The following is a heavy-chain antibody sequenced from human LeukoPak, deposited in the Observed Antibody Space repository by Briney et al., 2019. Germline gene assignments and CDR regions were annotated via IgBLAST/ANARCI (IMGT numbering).Heavy chain of an antibody. CDR2: VEYSGNT. V-gene: IGHV4-39*07. D-gene: IGHD3-22*01. CDR3: ARDSFYDSSGHDY. CDR1: GGSISSSGSY. J-gene: IGHJ4*02. Sequence: PSETLSLTCTVSGGSISSSGSYWGWIRQPPGKGLEWIGTVEYSGNTYYNPSLESRVTISVDTSKNQFSLKLSSVTAADTAVYYCARDSFYDSSGHDYWGQGTLVTVSS.